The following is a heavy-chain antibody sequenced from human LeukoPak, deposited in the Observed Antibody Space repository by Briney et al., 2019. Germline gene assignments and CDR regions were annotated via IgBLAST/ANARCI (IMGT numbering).Heavy chain of an antibody. J-gene: IGHJ3*02. CDR1: GGSFSGYY. CDR2: INHSGST. D-gene: IGHD3-16*01. V-gene: IGHV4-34*01. Sequence: SETLSLTCAVYGGSFSGYYWSWIRQPPGKGREWIGEINHSGSTNYNPSLKSRVTISVDTSKNQFSLKLSSVTAADTAVYYCARGDYDRDIWGQGTMVTVSS. CDR3: ARGDYDRDI.